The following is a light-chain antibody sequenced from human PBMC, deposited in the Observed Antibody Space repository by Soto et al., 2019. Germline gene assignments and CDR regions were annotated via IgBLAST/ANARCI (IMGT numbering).Light chain of an antibody. CDR2: AAI. CDR1: QTITTY. Sequence: DIHMTQFPSSLSSSVGNRVTITCRPSQTITTYLNWYQHKPGKAPKLLIYAAISLQSGVPSRLSGSGSGTDFTLTISSLQPEDFATYYCQQTYSTPHTFGQGTKVDIK. J-gene: IGKJ2*01. CDR3: QQTYSTPHT. V-gene: IGKV1-39*01.